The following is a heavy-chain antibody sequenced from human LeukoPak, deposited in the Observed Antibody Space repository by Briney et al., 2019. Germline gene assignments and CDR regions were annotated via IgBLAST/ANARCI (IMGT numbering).Heavy chain of an antibody. CDR3: VRVYSGYDYIYY. CDR2: ISISSSYI. J-gene: IGHJ4*02. D-gene: IGHD5-12*01. CDR1: GFTFSSYS. V-gene: IGHV3-21*01. Sequence: PGGSLRLSCAASGFTFSSYSMNWVRQAPGKGLEWVSSISISSSYIYYADSVKGRFTISRDNAKNSLYLQMNRLRAEDTAVYYCVRVYSGYDYIYYWGQGTLVTVSS.